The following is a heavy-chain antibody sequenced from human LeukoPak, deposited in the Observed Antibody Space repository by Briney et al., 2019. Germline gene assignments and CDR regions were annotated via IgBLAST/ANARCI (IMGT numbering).Heavy chain of an antibody. CDR1: GFTFSDYA. CDR3: ARDMSAWTMDV. D-gene: IGHD1-1*01. V-gene: IGHV3-23*01. CDR2: ISSSGAST. Sequence: PGGSLRLSCVASGFTFSDYAMSWVRQAPGKGLEWVSDISSSGASTYYADSVKGRFTISRDNARKTLYLQMSSLGAEDTAVYYCARDMSAWTMDVWGKGTTVTVSS. J-gene: IGHJ6*03.